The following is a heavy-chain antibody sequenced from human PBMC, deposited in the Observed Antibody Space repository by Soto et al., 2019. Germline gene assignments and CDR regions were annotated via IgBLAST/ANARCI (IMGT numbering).Heavy chain of an antibody. Sequence: ASVKVSCKASGYTFTSYGISWVRQAPGQGLEWMGWISVYNGNANYAQKLQGRVTMTIDTFTSTAYMELRSLRSDDTAVYYCARSNYYGSGSYYNYWGQGTLVTVSS. V-gene: IGHV1-18*01. CDR2: ISVYNGNA. D-gene: IGHD3-10*01. CDR3: ARSNYYGSGSYYNY. CDR1: GYTFTSYG. J-gene: IGHJ4*02.